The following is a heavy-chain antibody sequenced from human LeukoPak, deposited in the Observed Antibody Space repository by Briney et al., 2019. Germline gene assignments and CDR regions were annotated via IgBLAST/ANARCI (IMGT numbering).Heavy chain of an antibody. CDR3: VRLNGGYYEAIFDY. J-gene: IGHJ4*02. Sequence: SETLSLTCTVSGGSISGSNYYWGWIRQPPGKGLECIGSMYYSGSTFYNPPLKSRVTISVDTSKNQFSLKLRSVTAADTAVYYCVRLNGGYYEAIFDYWGQGTLVTVS. V-gene: IGHV4-39*01. CDR2: MYYSGST. D-gene: IGHD3-22*01. CDR1: GGSISGSNYY.